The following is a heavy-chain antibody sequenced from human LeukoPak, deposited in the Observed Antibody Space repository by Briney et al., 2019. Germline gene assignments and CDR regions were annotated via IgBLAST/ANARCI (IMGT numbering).Heavy chain of an antibody. CDR3: ARLAYSSSWNDAFDI. D-gene: IGHD6-13*01. CDR2: IYPGDSDT. V-gene: IGHV5-51*01. Sequence: GESLKISCKGSGYSFTSYWIGWVRQMPGKGLEWMGIIYPGDSDTRYSPSFQGQVTIPADKSISTAYLQWSSLKASDTAMYYCARLAYSSSWNDAFDIWGQGTMVTVSS. CDR1: GYSFTSYW. J-gene: IGHJ3*02.